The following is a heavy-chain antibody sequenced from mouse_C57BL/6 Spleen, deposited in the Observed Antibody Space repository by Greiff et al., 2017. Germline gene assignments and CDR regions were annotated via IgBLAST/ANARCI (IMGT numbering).Heavy chain of an antibody. Sequence: QVQLQQSGPELVKPGASVKISCKASGYAFSSSWMNWVKQRPGKGLEWIGRIYPGDGDTNYNGKFKGKATLTADKSSSTAYMQLSSLTSEDSAVYFCARSEGYDDAMDDWGKGTSVTVSS. CDR2: IYPGDGDT. CDR3: ARSEGYDDAMDD. CDR1: GYAFSSSW. J-gene: IGHJ4*01. D-gene: IGHD2-3*01. V-gene: IGHV1-82*01.